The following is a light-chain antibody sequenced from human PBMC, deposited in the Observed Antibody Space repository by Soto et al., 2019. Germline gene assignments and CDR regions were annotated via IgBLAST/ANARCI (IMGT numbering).Light chain of an antibody. CDR3: QQYRSTPRT. V-gene: IGKV3-20*01. CDR2: AAS. J-gene: IGKJ1*01. CDR1: QSIGTNY. Sequence: ENRLTQSPGTLSLSPGERGTLSCRASQSIGTNYVAWFQQKPGQAPTLLIYAASRRATGIPDRFSGSGSGTEFTLTISRLEPEDCAVYFCQQYRSTPRTVGQGTKVEFK.